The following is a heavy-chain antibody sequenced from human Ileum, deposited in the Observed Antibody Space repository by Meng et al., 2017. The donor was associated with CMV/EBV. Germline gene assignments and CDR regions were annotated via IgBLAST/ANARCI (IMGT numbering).Heavy chain of an antibody. J-gene: IGHJ4*02. CDR1: GSSLSTSGVG. CDR3: AHRPSFTYGYVIDY. D-gene: IGHD5-18*01. CDR2: VFWDNGT. Sequence: FAGSSLSTSGVGVCCSRQPPRKALLWLALVFWDNGTRYSTSLKSRLIITTDTTKNQVVLTMPSIDPVDTAAYYYAHRPSFTYGYVIDYWGQGTLVTVSS. V-gene: IGHV2-5*02.